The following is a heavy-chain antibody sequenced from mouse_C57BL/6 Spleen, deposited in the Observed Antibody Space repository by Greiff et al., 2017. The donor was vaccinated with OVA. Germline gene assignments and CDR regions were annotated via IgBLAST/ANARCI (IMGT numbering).Heavy chain of an antibody. CDR1: GYTFTSYW. CDR3: ASGESYYYGGYFDV. CDR2: IHPNSGST. V-gene: IGHV1-64*01. Sequence: VQGVESGAELVKPGASVKLSCKASGYTFTSYWMHWVKQRPGQGLEWIGMIHPNSGSTNYNEKFKSKATLTVDKSSSKAYMQLSSLTSEDSAVYYGASGESYYYGGYFDVWGKGTTVTVSS. J-gene: IGHJ1*03. D-gene: IGHD1-1*01.